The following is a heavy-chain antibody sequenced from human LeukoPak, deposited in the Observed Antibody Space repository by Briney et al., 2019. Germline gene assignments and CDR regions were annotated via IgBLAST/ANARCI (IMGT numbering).Heavy chain of an antibody. CDR3: VRDPRGDGSSTFGY. D-gene: IGHD1-26*01. CDR1: GFIFTSHW. V-gene: IGHV3-74*01. Sequence: PGGSLRLSCAASGFIFTSHWMFWVRQVPGKGLVRVSRINGDGSRSEYADSVKGRFTISRDNAKNTLYLQMNSLSAEDTGLYYCVRDPRGDGSSTFGYWGQGTLVTVSS. J-gene: IGHJ4*02. CDR2: INGDGSRS.